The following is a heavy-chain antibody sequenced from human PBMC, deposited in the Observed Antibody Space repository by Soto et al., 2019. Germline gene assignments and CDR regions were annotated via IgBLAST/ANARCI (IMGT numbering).Heavy chain of an antibody. Sequence: PGGSLRLSCAVSGFTFSDYYMSWIRQAPGKGLEWVSYISSSSSYTNNADSVKGRFTISRDNAKNSLYLQMNSLRAEDTGVYYCARVKEGGYREFDYWGQGTLVTVS. CDR1: GFTFSDYY. D-gene: IGHD3-22*01. V-gene: IGHV3-11*06. CDR3: ARVKEGGYREFDY. CDR2: ISSSSSYT. J-gene: IGHJ4*02.